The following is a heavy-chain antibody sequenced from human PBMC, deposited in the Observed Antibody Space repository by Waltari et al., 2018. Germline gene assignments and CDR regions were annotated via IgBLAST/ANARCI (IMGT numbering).Heavy chain of an antibody. Sequence: QLQLQESGPGLVKPSETLALTCTASGGSISSSSYYWGWIRQPPGKGLEWIGSIYYSGSTHYNPSLKSRVTISVDTSKNQCSLKLSSVTAADTAVYYCARVPVSAFDIWGQGTMVTVSS. J-gene: IGHJ3*02. CDR1: GGSISSSSYY. CDR2: IYYSGST. V-gene: IGHV4-39*07. CDR3: ARVPVSAFDI.